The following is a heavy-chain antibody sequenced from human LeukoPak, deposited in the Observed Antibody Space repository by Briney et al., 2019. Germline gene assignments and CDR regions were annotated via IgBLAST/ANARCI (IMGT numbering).Heavy chain of an antibody. J-gene: IGHJ4*02. D-gene: IGHD3-10*01. CDR1: GGSSSGYY. CDR3: ARGRLLWFGEPRHYFDY. V-gene: IGHV4-34*01. CDR2: INHSGST. Sequence: PSETLSLTCAVYGGSSSGYYWSWIRQPPGKGLEWIGEINHSGSTNYNPSLKSRVTISVDTSKNQFSLKLSSVTAADTAVYYCARGRLLWFGEPRHYFDYWGQGTLVTVSS.